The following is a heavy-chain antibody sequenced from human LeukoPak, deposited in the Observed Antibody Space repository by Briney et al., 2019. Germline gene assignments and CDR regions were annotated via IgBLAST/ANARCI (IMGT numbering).Heavy chain of an antibody. J-gene: IGHJ4*02. CDR1: GFTFSSYN. CDR3: ARDNGITFGGVIGG. Sequence: PGGSLRLSCAASGFTFSSYNMNWVRQAPGKGLEWVSSISSSSSYIYYADSVKGRFTISRDNAKNSLYLQMNSLRAEDTAVYYCARDNGITFGGVIGGWGQGTLVTVSS. D-gene: IGHD3-16*02. V-gene: IGHV3-21*01. CDR2: ISSSSSYI.